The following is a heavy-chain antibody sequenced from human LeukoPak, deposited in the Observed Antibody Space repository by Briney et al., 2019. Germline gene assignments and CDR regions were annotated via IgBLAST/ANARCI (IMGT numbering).Heavy chain of an antibody. V-gene: IGHV3-74*01. Sequence: GGSLRLSCAASGFTFSSYWMHWVRQVPGKGLVWVSRINSDGSSTSYADSAKGRFTISRDNAKNTLYVQMNSLRAEDTAVYYCSTGSGHGIDIWGRGTMVTVSS. CDR1: GFTFSSYW. CDR3: STGSGHGIDI. D-gene: IGHD3-10*01. CDR2: INSDGSST. J-gene: IGHJ3*02.